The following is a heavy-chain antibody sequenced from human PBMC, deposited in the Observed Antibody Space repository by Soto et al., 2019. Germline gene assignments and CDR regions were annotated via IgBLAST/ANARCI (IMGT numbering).Heavy chain of an antibody. J-gene: IGHJ4*02. Sequence: GGSLRLSCAASGFTFSSYSMNWVRQAPGKGLEWVSSISSSSSYIYYADSVKGRFTISRDNAKNSLYLQMNSLRAEDMAVYYCARGYYITIFGVHKEDDYWGQGTLVTVSS. V-gene: IGHV3-21*01. CDR3: ARGYYITIFGVHKEDDY. CDR1: GFTFSSYS. CDR2: ISSSSSYI. D-gene: IGHD3-3*01.